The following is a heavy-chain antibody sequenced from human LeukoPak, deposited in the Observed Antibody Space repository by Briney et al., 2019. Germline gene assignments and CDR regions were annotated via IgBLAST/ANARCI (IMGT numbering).Heavy chain of an antibody. CDR3: AKAPVTTCSGAYCYPFDY. V-gene: IGHV3-23*01. CDR2: ISGSALST. CDR1: EFTFSNFA. J-gene: IGHJ4*02. D-gene: IGHD2-21*01. Sequence: PGGSLRLSCAASEFTFSNFAMTWIRQAPGKGLEWVASISGSALSTYYADSVKGRFTISRDSSKNTLYLQMNRLRAEDAAVYYCAKAPVTTCSGAYCYPFDYWGQGTLVTVSS.